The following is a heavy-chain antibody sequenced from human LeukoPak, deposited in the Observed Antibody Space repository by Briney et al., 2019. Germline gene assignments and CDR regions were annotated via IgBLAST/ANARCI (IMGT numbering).Heavy chain of an antibody. Sequence: ASVKVSCKASGYTFTTYAIHWVRQAPGQRLEWMGRINAGNGNTKYSQKLQGRVTLTRDTSASTAYMELSSLRSEDTAVYYCARDRADYQLFVVAWFDPWGQGTLVTVSS. V-gene: IGHV1-3*01. CDR1: GYTFTTYA. J-gene: IGHJ5*02. CDR2: INAGNGNT. CDR3: ARDRADYQLFVVAWFDP. D-gene: IGHD2-2*01.